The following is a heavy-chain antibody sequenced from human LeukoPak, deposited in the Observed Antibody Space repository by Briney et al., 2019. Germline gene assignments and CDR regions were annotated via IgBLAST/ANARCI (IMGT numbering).Heavy chain of an antibody. CDR1: GGTFSGYA. CDR2: IIPIFGTA. J-gene: IGHJ6*03. D-gene: IGHD5-18*01. V-gene: IGHV1-69*05. CDR3: ARSSYAAMVTSYGYYYMDV. Sequence: ASVKVSCKASGGTFSGYAISWVRQAPGQGLEWMGGIIPIFGTANYAQKLQGRVTITTDESTSTAYMELSSLRSEDTAVYYCARSSYAAMVTSYGYYYMDVWGKGTTVTVSS.